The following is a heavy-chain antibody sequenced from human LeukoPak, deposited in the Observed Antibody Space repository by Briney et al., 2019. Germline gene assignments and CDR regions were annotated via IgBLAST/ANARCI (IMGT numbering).Heavy chain of an antibody. CDR3: GRVGAGPTGSGKSYYYYLNV. CDR2: IYYRGST. V-gene: IGHV4-59*11. J-gene: IGHJ6*03. Sequence: SETLSLTCTVSGGFINSHFWSWIRQPPGKGLEWIGYIYYRGSTTYNPSLKSRVTISVDTSKNQFSLNLGSVTAAEAAVYYFGRVGAGPTGSGKSYYYYLNVGGKGTTVTVS. D-gene: IGHD1-14*01. CDR1: GGFINSHF.